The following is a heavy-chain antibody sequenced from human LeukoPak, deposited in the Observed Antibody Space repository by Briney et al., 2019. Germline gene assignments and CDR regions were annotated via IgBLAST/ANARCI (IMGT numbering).Heavy chain of an antibody. J-gene: IGHJ4*02. CDR1: GGSIRSTNW. V-gene: IGHV4/OR15-8*02. CDR2: ISLSGQT. Sequence: SETLSLTCGVSGGSIRSTNWWSWVRQPTGQGLEWIGEISLSGQTNFNPSLNGRVTMSLDESRNQLSLKLTSVTAADTAIYYCSRESGAFCPFGYWGQGTLVIVPP. D-gene: IGHD1-26*01. CDR3: SRESGAFCPFGY.